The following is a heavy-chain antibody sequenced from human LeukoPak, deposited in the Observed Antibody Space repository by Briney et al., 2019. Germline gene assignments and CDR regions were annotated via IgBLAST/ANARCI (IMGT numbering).Heavy chain of an antibody. CDR3: ARQREFDY. J-gene: IGHJ4*02. Sequence: GGSLGLSCAASGFIFSNNAMSWVRQAPGKGPEWVSSISASGGSIYYADSVKGRFTISRDNAKNSVYLQMNSLRDEDTAVYYCARQREFDYWGQGTLVTVSS. CDR2: ISASGGSI. D-gene: IGHD1-26*01. CDR1: GFIFSNNA. V-gene: IGHV3-23*01.